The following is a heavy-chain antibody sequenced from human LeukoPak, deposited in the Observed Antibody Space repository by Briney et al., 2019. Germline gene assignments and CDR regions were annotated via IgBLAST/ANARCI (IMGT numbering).Heavy chain of an antibody. V-gene: IGHV1-2*06. D-gene: IGHD1-26*01. CDR2: INPNSGGT. CDR3: ARGGYSGSYKVRAFDI. CDR1: GYTLTGYY. J-gene: IGHJ3*02. Sequence: ASVKVSCKASGYTLTGYYMHWVRQAPGQGLEWMGRINPNSGGTNYAQKFQGRVTMTRDTSISTAYMELSRLRSDDTAVYYCARGGYSGSYKVRAFDIWGQGTMVTVSS.